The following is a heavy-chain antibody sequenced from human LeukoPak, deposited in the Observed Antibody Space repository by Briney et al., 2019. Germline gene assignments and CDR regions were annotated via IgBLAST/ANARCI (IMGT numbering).Heavy chain of an antibody. CDR1: GGSFSSYA. CDR3: ARWHSNWFDP. Sequence: SGTVSFKASGGSFSSYAISWVRQAPAPGLEWVGGIIPIFGTANYAQKFQGRVTITTDESTSTAYMDLSSLRSEDTAVYYCARWHSNWFDPWGQGTLVTVSS. J-gene: IGHJ5*02. CDR2: IIPIFGTA. V-gene: IGHV1-69*05.